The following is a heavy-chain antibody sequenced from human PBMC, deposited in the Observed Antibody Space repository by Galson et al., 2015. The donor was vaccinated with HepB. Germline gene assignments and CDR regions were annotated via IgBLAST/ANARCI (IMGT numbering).Heavy chain of an antibody. CDR3: ISVDTSKNQFSLKLSSVTAADTAVYYCARAPWITRVFDP. D-gene: IGHD3-10*01. V-gene: IGHV5-10-1*04. J-gene: IGHJ5*02. CDR2: IDPSDSYI. Sequence: QSGAEVKKPGESLRISCKGSGYSFTSYWMSWVRQMPGKGLEWMGIIDPSDSYIKYSPSFQGQVIISVDKSISTAYLQWSTYYNPSLKSRVTISVDTSKNQFSLKLSSVTAADTAVYYCARAPWITRVFDPWGQGTLVTVSS. CDR1: GYSFTSYW.